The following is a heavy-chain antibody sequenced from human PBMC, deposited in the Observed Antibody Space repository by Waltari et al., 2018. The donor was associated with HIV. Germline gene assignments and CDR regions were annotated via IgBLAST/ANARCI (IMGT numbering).Heavy chain of an antibody. CDR1: GFTVSSTY. Sequence: EVQLVESGGGLVQPGGSLSLSCAASGFTVSSTYMSWVRQAPGKVLEWVSIIYTGGSTYYAHSVKGRFTISRDNSKNTLHLQMNSLRAEDTAVYYCASPDTTMVHGHYYFYHMDVWGQGTTVTVSS. CDR3: ASPDTTMVHGHYYFYHMDV. CDR2: IYTGGST. D-gene: IGHD5-18*01. J-gene: IGHJ6*02. V-gene: IGHV3-66*01.